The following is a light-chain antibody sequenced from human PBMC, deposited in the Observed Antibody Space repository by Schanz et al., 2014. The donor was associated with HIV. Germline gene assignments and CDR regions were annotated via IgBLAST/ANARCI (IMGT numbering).Light chain of an antibody. CDR2: EVT. CDR3: SSYTTSGSLV. J-gene: IGLJ3*02. Sequence: QSVLTQPPSASGSPGQSVTISCTGTSSDVGGYNYVSWYQQHPGKAPKLMIYEVTKRPSGVPDRFSGSKSGSTASLTVSGLQPEDEADYYCSSYTTSGSLVFGGGTKLTVL. CDR1: SSDVGGYNY. V-gene: IGLV2-8*01.